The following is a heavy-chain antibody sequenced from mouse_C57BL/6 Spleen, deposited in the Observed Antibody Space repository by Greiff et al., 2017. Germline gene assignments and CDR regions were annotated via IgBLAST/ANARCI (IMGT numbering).Heavy chain of an antibody. CDR2: IYPGDGDT. V-gene: IGHV1-82*01. Sequence: QVQLQQSGPELVKPGASVKISCRASGYAFSSSWMNWVTQRPGKGLEWIGRIYPGDGDTNYNGKFKGKATLTADKSSSTAYMQLSSLTSEDSAVYFCAMFYYYGSSYYPMDYWGQGTSATVSS. D-gene: IGHD1-1*01. CDR1: GYAFSSSW. J-gene: IGHJ4*01. CDR3: AMFYYYGSSYYPMDY.